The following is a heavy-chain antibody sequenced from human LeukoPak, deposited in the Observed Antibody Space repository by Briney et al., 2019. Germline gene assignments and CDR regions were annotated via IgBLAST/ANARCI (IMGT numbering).Heavy chain of an antibody. D-gene: IGHD3-22*01. CDR1: GFTVSSNY. V-gene: IGHV3-15*01. CDR2: IKSKTDGGTT. CDR3: TTGLLAYYDSSGYGH. J-gene: IGHJ4*02. Sequence: GGSLRLSCAASGFTVSSNYMSWVRQAPGKGLEWVARIKSKTDGGTTDYAAPVKGRFTISRDDSKNTLYLQMNSLKTEDTAVYYCTTGLLAYYDSSGYGHWGQGTLVTVSS.